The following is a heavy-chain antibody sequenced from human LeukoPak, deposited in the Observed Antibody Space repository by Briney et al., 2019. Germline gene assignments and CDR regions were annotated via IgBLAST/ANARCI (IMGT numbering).Heavy chain of an antibody. V-gene: IGHV1-2*02. CDR2: INPNSGGT. D-gene: IGHD6-6*01. Sequence: ASVKVSCKASGYTFTGYYMHWVRQAPGQGLEWMGWINPNSGGTNYAQKFQGRVTMTRDTSISTAYMELSRLRSDDTAVYYCARAQYSSSSYNWFDPWGQGTLVTVSS. CDR1: GYTFTGYY. J-gene: IGHJ5*02. CDR3: ARAQYSSSSYNWFDP.